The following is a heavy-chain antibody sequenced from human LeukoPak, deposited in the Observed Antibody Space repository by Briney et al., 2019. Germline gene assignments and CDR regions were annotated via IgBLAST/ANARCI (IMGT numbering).Heavy chain of an antibody. Sequence: GSLRLSCAASGFTFSTYALSWVRQAPGKGLEWIGSIYYSGSTYYNPSLKSRVTISVDTSKNQFSLKLSSVTAADTAVYYCAAIYYYYMDVWSKGTTVTISS. CDR3: AAIYYYYMDV. J-gene: IGHJ6*03. CDR1: GFTFSTYA. V-gene: IGHV4-59*05. CDR2: IYYSGST.